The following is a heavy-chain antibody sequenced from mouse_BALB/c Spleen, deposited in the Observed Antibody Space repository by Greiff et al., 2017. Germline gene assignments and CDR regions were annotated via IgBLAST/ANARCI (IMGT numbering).Heavy chain of an antibody. J-gene: IGHJ3*01. CDR2: IDPSDSET. Sequence: VQLQQSGPQLVRPGASVKISCKASGYSFTSYWMHWVKQRPGQGLEWIGMIDPSDSETRLNQKFKDKATLTVDKSSSTAYMQLSSPTSEDSAVYYCAREEYGNYEGFAYWGQGTLLTVSA. V-gene: IGHV1S126*01. CDR3: AREEYGNYEGFAY. D-gene: IGHD2-10*02. CDR1: GYSFTSYW.